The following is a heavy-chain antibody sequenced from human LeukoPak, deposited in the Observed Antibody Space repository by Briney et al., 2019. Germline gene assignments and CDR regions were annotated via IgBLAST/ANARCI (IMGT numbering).Heavy chain of an antibody. CDR1: GFTFSSYG. V-gene: IGHV3-23*01. CDR3: AKVGQQLVPDNWFDP. D-gene: IGHD6-13*01. Sequence: GGTLRLSCAASGFTFSSYGVSWVRQAPGKGLEWVSAISGSGGSTYYADSVKGRFTISRDNSKNTLYLQMNSLRAEDTGVYYCAKVGQQLVPDNWFDPWGQGTLTTVSS. J-gene: IGHJ5*02. CDR2: ISGSGGST.